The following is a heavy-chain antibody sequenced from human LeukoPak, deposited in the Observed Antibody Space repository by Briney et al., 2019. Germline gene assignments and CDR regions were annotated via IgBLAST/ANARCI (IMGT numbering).Heavy chain of an antibody. D-gene: IGHD3-10*01. V-gene: IGHV3-21*01. J-gene: IGHJ4*02. CDR2: ISSSSSYI. Sequence: GGSLRLSCAASGFTFSSYSMNWVRQAPGKGLEWVSSISSSSSYIYYADSVKGRFTISRDNAKNSLYLQMNSLRAEDTAVYYCARDGPPTGAGDFDYWGQGTPVTVSS. CDR1: GFTFSSYS. CDR3: ARDGPPTGAGDFDY.